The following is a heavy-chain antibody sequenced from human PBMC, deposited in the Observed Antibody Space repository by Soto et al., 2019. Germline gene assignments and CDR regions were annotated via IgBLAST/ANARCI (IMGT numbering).Heavy chain of an antibody. CDR1: GGSISSSSYY. CDR3: ARYASGWDKNFDY. V-gene: IGHV4-39*01. J-gene: IGHJ4*02. Sequence: SETLSLTCTVSGGSISSSSYYWGWIRQPPGKGLEWIGSIYYSGSTYYNPSLKSRVTISVDTSKNQFSLKLSSVTAADTAVYYCARYASGWDKNFDYWGQGTLVTVSS. CDR2: IYYSGST. D-gene: IGHD6-19*01.